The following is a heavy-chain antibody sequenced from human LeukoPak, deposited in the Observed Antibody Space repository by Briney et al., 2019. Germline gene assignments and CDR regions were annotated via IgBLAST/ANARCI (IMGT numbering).Heavy chain of an antibody. Sequence: SETLSLTCTVSGGSISSYYWSWIRQPPGKGLEWIGYIYYSGSTNYNPSLKSRVTISVDTSKNQFSPKLSSVTAADTAVYYCARITWFGELFHFDYWGQGTLVTVSS. CDR2: IYYSGST. V-gene: IGHV4-59*01. D-gene: IGHD3-10*01. CDR3: ARITWFGELFHFDY. CDR1: GGSISSYY. J-gene: IGHJ4*02.